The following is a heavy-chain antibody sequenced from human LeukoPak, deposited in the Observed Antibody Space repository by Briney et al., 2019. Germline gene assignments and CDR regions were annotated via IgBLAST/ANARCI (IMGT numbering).Heavy chain of an antibody. V-gene: IGHV3-23*01. J-gene: IGHJ4*02. CDR3: AKATIEQWLVKVDSFDS. D-gene: IGHD6-19*01. CDR1: GFTFNTYA. CDR2: ISGGGDTT. Sequence: GGTLRLSCAASGFTFNTYAMSWVRQAPGKGLEWVSSISGGGDTTNYADSVKGRFTISRDNSKNTLYLQMNSLRGEDTARYYCAKATIEQWLVKVDSFDSWGQGTLVSVSS.